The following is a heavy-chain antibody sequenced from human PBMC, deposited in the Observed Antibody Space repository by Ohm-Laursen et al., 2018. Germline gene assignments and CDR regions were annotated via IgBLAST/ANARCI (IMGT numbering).Heavy chain of an antibody. V-gene: IGHV4-59*01. CDR1: GGSISSYY. CDR3: AKDREFTSSSLDS. D-gene: IGHD6-6*01. J-gene: IGHJ4*02. Sequence: DTLSLTCTVSGGSISSYYWTWIRQPPEKGLEWIGYIDNSGSTNYNPSLKSRVTISLDTSKNQISLKLNSVTAADTAVYYCAKDREFTSSSLDSWGQGTLVTVSS. CDR2: IDNSGST.